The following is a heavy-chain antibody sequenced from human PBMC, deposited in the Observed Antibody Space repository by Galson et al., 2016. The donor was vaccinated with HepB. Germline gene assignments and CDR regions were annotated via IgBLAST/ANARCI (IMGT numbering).Heavy chain of an antibody. CDR2: FIPMFGTA. V-gene: IGHV1-69*13. D-gene: IGHD3-16*02. J-gene: IGHJ2*01. CDR3: ASPSRIGGLIGYWYFDL. CDR1: GGTFSSFA. Sequence: SVKVSCKASGGTFSSFAISWVRQAPGQGLEWMGGFIPMFGTANYAQNFHGRVTITADESTSTAYMQLSSLRSEDTAIYYCASPSRIGGLIGYWYFDLWGRGTLVTVSS.